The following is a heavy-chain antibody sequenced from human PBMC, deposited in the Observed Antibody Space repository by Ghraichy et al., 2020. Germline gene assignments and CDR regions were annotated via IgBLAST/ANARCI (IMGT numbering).Heavy chain of an antibody. Sequence: GGSLRLSCAASGFTFSSYGMHWVRQAPGKGLEWVAVIWYDGSNKYYADSVKGRFTISRDNSKNTLYLQMNSLRAEDTAVYYCARDKEYYDILTGYYNIAYYFDYWGQGTLVTVSS. CDR3: ARDKEYYDILTGYYNIAYYFDY. CDR2: IWYDGSNK. V-gene: IGHV3-33*01. J-gene: IGHJ4*02. CDR1: GFTFSSYG. D-gene: IGHD3-9*01.